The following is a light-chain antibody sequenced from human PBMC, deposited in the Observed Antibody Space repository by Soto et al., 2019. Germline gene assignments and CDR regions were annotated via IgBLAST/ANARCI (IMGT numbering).Light chain of an antibody. J-gene: IGKJ4*01. CDR2: GAS. Sequence: EIVMTHSPATLSVSPGERVTLSCRASQSIGRSLAWYQQQPGQAPRLLIYGASTRATGTPVRFSGIGSGTEFTLTINSLQSEDFVVYYCHQYNDWPLTFGGGTKVDIK. V-gene: IGKV3D-15*01. CDR1: QSIGRS. CDR3: HQYNDWPLT.